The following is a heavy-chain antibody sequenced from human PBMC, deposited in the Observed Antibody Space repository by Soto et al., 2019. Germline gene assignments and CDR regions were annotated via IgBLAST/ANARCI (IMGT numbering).Heavy chain of an antibody. CDR2: ISSSSSYI. CDR3: ARGVRKTYYSDSSGYSPAAFDI. V-gene: IGHV3-21*01. D-gene: IGHD3-22*01. CDR1: GFTFSSYS. Sequence: PGGSLRLSCAASGFTFSSYSMNWVRQAPGKWLEWVSSISSSSSYIYYADSVKGRFTISRDNAKNSLYLQMNSLRAEDTAVYYCARGVRKTYYSDSSGYSPAAFDIWGQGTMVTVSS. J-gene: IGHJ3*02.